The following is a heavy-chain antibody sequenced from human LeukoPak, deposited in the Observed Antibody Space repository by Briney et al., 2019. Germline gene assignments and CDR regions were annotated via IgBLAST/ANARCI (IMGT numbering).Heavy chain of an antibody. CDR3: ARDPNWFDP. CDR1: GLTFSSYS. CDR2: ISSSSSYI. Sequence: TGGSLGLSVAASGLTFSSYSRNGVGQAPGKGLEWVSSISSSSSYIYYADSVKGRFTISRDNAKNSLYLQMNSLRAEDTAVYYCARDPNWFDPWGQGTLVTVSS. J-gene: IGHJ5*02. V-gene: IGHV3-21*01.